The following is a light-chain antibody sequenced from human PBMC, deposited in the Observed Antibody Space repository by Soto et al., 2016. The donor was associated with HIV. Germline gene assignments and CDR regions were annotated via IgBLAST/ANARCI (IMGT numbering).Light chain of an antibody. J-gene: IGLJ2*01. V-gene: IGLV3-21*03. Sequence: SYELTQPPSVSVAPGKTARITCGGNNIESESVHWYQQKPGQTPVVVVYDDSDRPSGIPERFSGSNSGNTATLTISRVEAGDEADYYCQVWDSTSDHPGVVFGGGTKLTVL. CDR2: DDS. CDR1: NIESES. CDR3: QVWDSTSDHPGVV.